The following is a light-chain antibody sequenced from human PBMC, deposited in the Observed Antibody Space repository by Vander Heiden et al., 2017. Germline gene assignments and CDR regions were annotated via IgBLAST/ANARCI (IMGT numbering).Light chain of an antibody. CDR1: ALPKQY. Sequence: SYELTQPPPVSVSPGQPARITCSGDALPKQYAFWYQQKPGQAPVLVMYKDSERSSGIPDRFSGSSSGTTVTLTISGVQAEDEADYYCQSADSSGADVVFGGGTKLTVL. J-gene: IGLJ2*01. CDR3: QSADSSGADVV. CDR2: KDS. V-gene: IGLV3-25*03.